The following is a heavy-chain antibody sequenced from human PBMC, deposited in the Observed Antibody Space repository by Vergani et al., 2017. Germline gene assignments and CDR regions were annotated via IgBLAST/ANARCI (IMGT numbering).Heavy chain of an antibody. D-gene: IGHD2-21*01. CDR3: TTDPRYCGDGSCYWLRDHHYYGMDV. CDR2: IKSTFDRGTT. V-gene: IGHV3-15*07. J-gene: IGHJ6*02. CDR1: GFSFRNAW. Sequence: EVQLVEPGGGIVKPGGSLRLSCVASGFSFRNAWMNWVRRTPGKGLEWVGRIKSTFDRGTTDYAAAVKGRFTISRDDSKNTLFLQMNGLKTEDIGVYYCTTDPRYCGDGSCYWLRDHHYYGMDVWGQGTTVTVS.